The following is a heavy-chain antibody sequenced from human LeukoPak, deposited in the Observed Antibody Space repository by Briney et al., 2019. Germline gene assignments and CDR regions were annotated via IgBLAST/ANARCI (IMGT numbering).Heavy chain of an antibody. CDR1: GFTFSSYA. V-gene: IGHV3-23*01. J-gene: IGHJ4*02. Sequence: GGSLRLSCAGSGFTFSSYAMSWVRQAPGKGLEWVSSISGSGGSTNYADSVKGRFTISRDNSKNTLYLQMNSLRAEDTAVYYCARDLGYSSGHPFDYWGQGTLVTVSS. D-gene: IGHD6-19*01. CDR2: ISGSGGST. CDR3: ARDLGYSSGHPFDY.